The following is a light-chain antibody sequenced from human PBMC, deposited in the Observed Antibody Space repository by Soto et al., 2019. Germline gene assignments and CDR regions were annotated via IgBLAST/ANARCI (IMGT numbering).Light chain of an antibody. V-gene: IGLV2-14*01. CDR2: EVN. CDR3: SSYTRRNTLVI. Sequence: QSVLTQPASVSGSPGQSITISCTGTSSDVDDYNSVSWYQHHPGKAPKIMIYEVNNRPSGVSSRFSGSKSGNTASLTISRLQAEDEAHYYCSSYTRRNTLVIFGGGTKVTVL. CDR1: SSDVDDYNS. J-gene: IGLJ2*01.